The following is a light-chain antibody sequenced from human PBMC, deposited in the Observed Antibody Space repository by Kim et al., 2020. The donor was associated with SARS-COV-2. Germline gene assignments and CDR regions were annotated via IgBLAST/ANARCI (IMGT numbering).Light chain of an antibody. V-gene: IGLV7-43*01. CDR3: LLYYGGVWV. CDR1: TGAVTSGFY. Sequence: QAVVTQEPSLAVSPGGTVTLTCASSTGAVTSGFYPNWFQQRPGQAPRTLIFGTSNKHSWTPARFSGSLLGGKAALTLSGVQPEDEAEYYCLLYYGGVWVFGGGTKVTVL. J-gene: IGLJ3*02. CDR2: GTS.